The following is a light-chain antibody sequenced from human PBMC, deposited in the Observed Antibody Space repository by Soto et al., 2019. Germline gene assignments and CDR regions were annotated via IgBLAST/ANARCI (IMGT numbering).Light chain of an antibody. CDR1: QSVRSNY. V-gene: IGKV3-20*01. CDR3: QQYRDLPQT. CDR2: NSS. J-gene: IGKJ1*01. Sequence: EIVLTQSPGTLSLSPGERATLSCRASQSVRSNYLAWYQQKPGQAPRLLIYNSSTRATGIPERFSGSGSGTDFTLTISRLEPEDFAIYYCQQYRDLPQTFGQGTQVEIK.